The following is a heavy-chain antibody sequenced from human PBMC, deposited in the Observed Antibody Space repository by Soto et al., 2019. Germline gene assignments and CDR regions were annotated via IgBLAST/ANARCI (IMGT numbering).Heavy chain of an antibody. CDR1: GGTFSSYA. CDR2: IIPIFGTA. Sequence: SVKVSCKASGGTFSSYAISWVRQAPGQGLEWMGGIIPIFGTANYAQKFQGRVTITADKSTSTAYMELSSLRSEDTAVYYCARAILQNLYYYYDMDVWGQGTTVTVAS. J-gene: IGHJ6*02. CDR3: ARAILQNLYYYYDMDV. D-gene: IGHD3-9*01. V-gene: IGHV1-69*06.